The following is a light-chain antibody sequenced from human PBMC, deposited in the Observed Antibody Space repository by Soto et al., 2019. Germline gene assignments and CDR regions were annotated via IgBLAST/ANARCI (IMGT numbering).Light chain of an antibody. CDR3: QQYDDLPIT. Sequence: DIQMTQSPASLSASVGDRVTITCRASQSITTYLNWYQQRPGKAPNLLIYTTSNLQTGVPSRFSGSGYGTDFTLTISSLQPEDFATYYCQQYDDLPITFGQGTRLEIK. CDR1: QSITTY. V-gene: IGKV1-39*01. J-gene: IGKJ5*01. CDR2: TTS.